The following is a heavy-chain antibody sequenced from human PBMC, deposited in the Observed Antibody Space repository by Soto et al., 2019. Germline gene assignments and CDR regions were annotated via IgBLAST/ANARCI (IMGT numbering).Heavy chain of an antibody. CDR1: GFTFSSYA. J-gene: IGHJ5*02. V-gene: IGHV3-23*01. D-gene: IGHD3-10*01. Sequence: GGSLRLSCAASGFTFSSYAMSWVRQAPGKGLEWVSAISGSGGSTYYADSVKGRFTISRDNSKNTLYLQMNSLRAEDTAVYYCANMVDPPLQYYYGSGRLNWFDPWGQGTLVTVSS. CDR2: ISGSGGST. CDR3: ANMVDPPLQYYYGSGRLNWFDP.